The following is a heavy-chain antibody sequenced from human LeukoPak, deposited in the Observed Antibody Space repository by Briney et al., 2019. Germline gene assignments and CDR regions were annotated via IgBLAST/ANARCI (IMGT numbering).Heavy chain of an antibody. J-gene: IGHJ4*02. Sequence: GGSLRLSCGVSGFTFSNYEMTWVRQAPGKGLEWVSYISSSGSQIYYAESVKGRFTFSRDNARNSMYLQMNNLRAEDTAVYYCVRRDVFDTSGYFYYWGQGTQVTVSS. V-gene: IGHV3-48*03. D-gene: IGHD3-3*01. CDR3: VRRDVFDTSGYFYY. CDR2: ISSSGSQI. CDR1: GFTFSNYE.